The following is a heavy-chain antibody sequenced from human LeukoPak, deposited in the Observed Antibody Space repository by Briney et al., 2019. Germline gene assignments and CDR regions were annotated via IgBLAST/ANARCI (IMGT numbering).Heavy chain of an antibody. D-gene: IGHD3-3*01. CDR2: ISSSGSTI. CDR1: GFTFSDYY. J-gene: IGHJ4*02. CDR3: ASQYDFWSGYYDY. V-gene: IGHV3-11*01. Sequence: GGSLRLSCAASGFTFSDYYMSWIRQAPGKGLEWVSYISSSGSTIYYADSVKGRFAISRDNAKNSLYLQMNSLRAEDTAVYYCASQYDFWSGYYDYWGQGTLVTVSS.